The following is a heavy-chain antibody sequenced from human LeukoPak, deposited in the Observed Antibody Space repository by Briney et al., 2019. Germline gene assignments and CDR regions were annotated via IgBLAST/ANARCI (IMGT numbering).Heavy chain of an antibody. CDR1: GFTFSSYW. CDR2: IKQDGSEK. D-gene: IGHD3-10*01. J-gene: IGHJ4*02. Sequence: GGSLRLSCAASGFTFSSYWMSWVRQAPGKGLEWVANIKQDGSEKYYVDSVKGRFTISGDNAKNSLYLQMNSLRAEDTALYYCAKAFNPPYGSGSYRSWALDYWGQGTLVTVSS. V-gene: IGHV3-7*03. CDR3: AKAFNPPYGSGSYRSWALDY.